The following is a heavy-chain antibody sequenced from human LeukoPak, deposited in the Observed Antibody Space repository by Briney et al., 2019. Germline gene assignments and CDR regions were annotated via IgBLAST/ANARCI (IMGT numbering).Heavy chain of an antibody. V-gene: IGHV4-31*03. J-gene: IGHJ4*02. CDR2: IYYSGST. CDR1: GGSISSGAYY. Sequence: TSETLSLTCTVSGGSISSGAYYWSWIRQHPGKGLEWIGYIYYSGSTYYNPSLKSRVTISVDTSKNQFSLKLSSVTAADTAVYYCARIRRAAEYFDYWGQGTLVTVSS. CDR3: ARIRRAAEYFDY. D-gene: IGHD2-15*01.